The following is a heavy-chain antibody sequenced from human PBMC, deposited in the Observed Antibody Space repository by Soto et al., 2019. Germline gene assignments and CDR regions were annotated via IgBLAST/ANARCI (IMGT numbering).Heavy chain of an antibody. J-gene: IGHJ6*02. V-gene: IGHV1-2*04. CDR1: GYTFTGYY. D-gene: IGHD1-1*01. Sequence: ASVKVSCKASGYTFTGYYMHWVRQAPGQGLEWMGWINPNSGGTNYAQKFQGWVTMSRDTSISKAYMELSRLRSDDTAVYYCARTTVEPTSYYYYGMDVWGQGTTVTVSS. CDR3: ARTTVEPTSYYYYGMDV. CDR2: INPNSGGT.